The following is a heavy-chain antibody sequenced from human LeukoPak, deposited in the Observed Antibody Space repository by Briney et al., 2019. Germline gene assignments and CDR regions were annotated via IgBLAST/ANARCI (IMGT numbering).Heavy chain of an antibody. J-gene: IGHJ5*02. CDR1: GYTFTGYY. D-gene: IGHD5-12*01. CDR3: ARDIDSGYDWSPPAAAAGNWFDP. V-gene: IGHV1-2*02. CDR2: INPNSGGT. Sequence: ASVKVSCKASGYTFTGYYMHWVRQAPGQGLEWMGWINPNSGGTNYAQKFQGRVTMTRDTSISTAYMELSRLRSDDTAVYYCARDIDSGYDWSPPAAAAGNWFDPWGQGTLVTVSS.